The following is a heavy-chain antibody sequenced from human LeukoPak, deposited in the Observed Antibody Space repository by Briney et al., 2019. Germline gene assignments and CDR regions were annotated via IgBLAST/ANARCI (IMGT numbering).Heavy chain of an antibody. D-gene: IGHD3-16*01. CDR2: ISRTSDTV. J-gene: IGHJ3*02. CDR3: ARDYGYAFDT. Sequence: QPGGSLRLSCAASGFTFSGYTLNWVRQAPGKGLEWVSYISRTSDTVSYADSVKGRFTISRDNAKNSLYLQMSSLRAEDTAVYYCARDYGYAFDTWGQGTMVAVSS. CDR1: GFTFSGYT. V-gene: IGHV3-48*01.